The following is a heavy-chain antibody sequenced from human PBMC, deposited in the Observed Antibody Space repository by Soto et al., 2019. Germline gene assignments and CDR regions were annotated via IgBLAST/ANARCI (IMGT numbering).Heavy chain of an antibody. CDR1: GGSISSGGYS. CDR3: ARPKLGVSWLDP. CDR2: IYYSGST. J-gene: IGHJ5*02. V-gene: IGHV4-30-2*03. D-gene: IGHD7-27*01. Sequence: PSETLSLTCAVSGGSISSGGYSWSWIRQPPGKGLEWIGSIYYSGSTYYNPSLKSRVTISVDTSKNQFSLKLSSVTAADTAVYYCARPKLGVSWLDPWGQGTLVTVSS.